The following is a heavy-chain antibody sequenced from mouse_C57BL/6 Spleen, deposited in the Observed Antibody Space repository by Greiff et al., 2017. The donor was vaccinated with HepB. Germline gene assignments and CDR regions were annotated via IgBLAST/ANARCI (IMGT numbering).Heavy chain of an antibody. CDR3: ARKGSYAMDY. J-gene: IGHJ4*01. Sequence: QVQLKQSGAELARPGASVKLSCKASGYTFTSYGISWVKQRTGQGLEWIGEIYPRSGNTYYNEKFKGKATLTADKSSSTAYMELRSLTSEDAAVYFCARKGSYAMDYWGQGTSVTVSS. V-gene: IGHV1-81*01. CDR2: IYPRSGNT. CDR1: GYTFTSYG.